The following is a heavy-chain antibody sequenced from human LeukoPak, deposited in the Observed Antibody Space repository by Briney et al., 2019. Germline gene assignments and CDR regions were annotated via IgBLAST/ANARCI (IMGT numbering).Heavy chain of an antibody. J-gene: IGHJ4*02. Sequence: ASVKVSCKASGYTFTGYFMNWGRQAPGHGLEGMGWINPNSGGTNYAQKFQGRVTMTRDTSISTAYMELSRLRSDDTAVYYCVRDPGSGYSFLYYFDYWGQGTLVTVSS. D-gene: IGHD5-18*01. V-gene: IGHV1-2*02. CDR2: INPNSGGT. CDR1: GYTFTGYF. CDR3: VRDPGSGYSFLYYFDY.